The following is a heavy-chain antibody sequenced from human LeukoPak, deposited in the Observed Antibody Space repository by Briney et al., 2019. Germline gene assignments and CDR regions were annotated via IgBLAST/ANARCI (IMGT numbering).Heavy chain of an antibody. Sequence: KPSETLYLTCTVSGGSISNYYWSRIRQPPGKGLEWIVYIYYSGSTNYIPSLKSRVTISVDTSKNQFSLKLSSVTAADTAVYYCARGLTNYDILTGYYPNYYYGMDVRGKGTTVTVSS. CDR3: ARGLTNYDILTGYYPNYYYGMDV. D-gene: IGHD3-9*01. J-gene: IGHJ6*04. CDR1: GGSISNYY. V-gene: IGHV4-59*01. CDR2: IYYSGST.